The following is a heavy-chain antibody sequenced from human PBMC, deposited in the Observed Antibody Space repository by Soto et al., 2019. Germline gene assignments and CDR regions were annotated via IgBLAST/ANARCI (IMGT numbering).Heavy chain of an antibody. CDR3: AKDDDTSSHYSLLDF. V-gene: IGHV3-21*01. CDR1: GFTFSTYG. D-gene: IGHD3-22*01. J-gene: IGHJ4*02. CDR2: ISDSGHYI. Sequence: GGSLRLSCAASGFTFSTYGMNWVRQAPGKGLEWLSSISDSGHYIYYADSVKGRFTISRGNAKNSLFLQMNSLRGEDTAVYYCAKDDDTSSHYSLLDFRGQGTLVTVSS.